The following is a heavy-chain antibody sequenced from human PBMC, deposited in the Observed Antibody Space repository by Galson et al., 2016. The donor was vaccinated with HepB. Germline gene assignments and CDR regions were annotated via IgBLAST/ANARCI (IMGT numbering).Heavy chain of an antibody. J-gene: IGHJ6*02. CDR3: AREWGFWSDYHYGMDV. CDR2: IWHDGSEK. D-gene: IGHD3-3*01. V-gene: IGHV3-33*01. Sequence: SLRLSCAGSGFVFSSYGMHWVRQAPGKGLEWVAVIWHDGSEKYYADSVRGRFTISRDNSKNTLYLQINSLRADDTAVYYCAREWGFWSDYHYGMDVWGQGTTVTVSS. CDR1: GFVFSSYG.